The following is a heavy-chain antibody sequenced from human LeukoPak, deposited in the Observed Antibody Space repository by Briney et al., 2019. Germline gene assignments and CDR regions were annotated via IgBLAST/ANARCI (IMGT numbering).Heavy chain of an antibody. Sequence: PSETLSLTCTVSGGSISSYYWSWIRQPAGKGLEWIARIYTSGSTNYNPSLKSRVTISVDKSKNQFSRKLSSVTAADKAVYYCARDKAYCSRTSCYEYYFDYWGQGTLVTVSS. CDR2: IYTSGST. CDR3: ARDKAYCSRTSCYEYYFDY. J-gene: IGHJ4*02. V-gene: IGHV4-4*07. D-gene: IGHD2-2*01. CDR1: GGSISSYY.